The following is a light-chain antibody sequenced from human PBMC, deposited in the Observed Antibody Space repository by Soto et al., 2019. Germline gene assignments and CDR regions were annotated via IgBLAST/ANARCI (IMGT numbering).Light chain of an antibody. CDR3: QQYGTSPQT. J-gene: IGKJ1*01. CDR2: GTS. Sequence: DIVLTQSPGTLSLSPGERATLSCRASQSVTNNFVAWYGQRPGQAPRLLIYGTSPRATGIPDRFTGSGSGTDFTLTIARLEPEDFAVYYCQQYGTSPQTFGQGTKVEI. CDR1: QSVTNNF. V-gene: IGKV3-20*01.